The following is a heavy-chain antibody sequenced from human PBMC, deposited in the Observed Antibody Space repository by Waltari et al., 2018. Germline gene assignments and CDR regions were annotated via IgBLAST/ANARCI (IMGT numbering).Heavy chain of an antibody. Sequence: QVQMQESGPGLVKPSETLSLTCSVSGYSISSGDYWVWIRQSPGKGLEWIGSIYHSGSTYSNPSLMSRVTISVDTSMNQLFLRLTSVTAADTAVYYCARERAYSGMDVWGQGTTVTVSS. CDR3: ARERAYSGMDV. J-gene: IGHJ6*02. V-gene: IGHV4-38-2*02. CDR2: IYHSGST. CDR1: GYSISSGDY.